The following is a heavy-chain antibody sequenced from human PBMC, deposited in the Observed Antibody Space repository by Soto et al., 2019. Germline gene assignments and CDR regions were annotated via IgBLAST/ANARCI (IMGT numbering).Heavy chain of an antibody. J-gene: IGHJ5*02. CDR1: GYTFTSYG. CDR3: ARVVGALGHWFDP. CDR2: ISVYNGNT. D-gene: IGHD1-26*01. V-gene: IGHV1-18*01. Sequence: ASVKVSCKASGYTFTSYGISWVRQAPGQGLEWKRRISVYNGNTNYAQKLRGRVTMTTDTSTSTAYMELRSLRSDDTAVYYCARVVGALGHWFDPWGQGTLVTVSS.